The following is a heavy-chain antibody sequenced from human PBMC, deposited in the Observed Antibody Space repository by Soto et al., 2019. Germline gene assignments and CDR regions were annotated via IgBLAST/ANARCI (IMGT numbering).Heavy chain of an antibody. CDR1: GYTFTSYD. CDR2: MNPNSGNT. Sequence: SVKVSCKASGYTFTSYDINWVRQATGQGLERMGWMNPNSGNTGYAQKFQGRVTMTRNTSISTAYMELSSLRSEDTAVYYCASGISGSYGANYYCGSGSYRLFYIWGQGTMVTVSS. CDR3: ASGISGSYGANYYCGSGSYRLFYI. D-gene: IGHD3-10*01. V-gene: IGHV1-8*01. J-gene: IGHJ3*02.